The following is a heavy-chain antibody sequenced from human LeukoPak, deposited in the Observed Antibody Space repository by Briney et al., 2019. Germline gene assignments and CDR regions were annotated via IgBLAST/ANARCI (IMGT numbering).Heavy chain of an antibody. CDR2: INPSGGST. CDR1: GYTFTSYY. Sequence: ASVKVSCKASGYTFTSYYMHWVRQAPGQGLEWMGRINPSGGSTSYAQKFQGRVTMTRDMSTSTVYMELSSLRSEDTAVYYCASGDSSGWYHSWFDPWGQGTLVTVSS. V-gene: IGHV1-46*01. J-gene: IGHJ5*02. CDR3: ASGDSSGWYHSWFDP. D-gene: IGHD6-19*01.